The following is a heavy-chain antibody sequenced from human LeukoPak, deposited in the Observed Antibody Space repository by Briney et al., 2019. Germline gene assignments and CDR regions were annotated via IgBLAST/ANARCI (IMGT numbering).Heavy chain of an antibody. CDR3: ARDHTSRDGYNRLGYYYYGMDV. V-gene: IGHV1-2*02. Sequence: GASVKVSCKASGYTFTGYYMHWVRQAPGQGLEWMGWINPNSGGTNYAQKFQGRVTMTRDTSISTAYMELSRLRSDDTAVYYCARDHTSRDGYNRLGYYYYGMDVWGQGTTVTVSS. J-gene: IGHJ6*02. CDR1: GYTFTGYY. CDR2: INPNSGGT. D-gene: IGHD5-24*01.